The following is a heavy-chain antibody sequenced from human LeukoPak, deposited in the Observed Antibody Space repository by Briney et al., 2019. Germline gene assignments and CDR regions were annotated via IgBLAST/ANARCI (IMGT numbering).Heavy chain of an antibody. CDR1: GGSISTYY. Sequence: PSETLSLTCTVSGGSISTYYWSWIRQPPGKGLEWIGYIYYNGATDYNPSLKSRVTIPVDTSKNEFSLKLSSVTAADTAVYYCAREAILYYDILTGYDYWGQGTLVTVSS. V-gene: IGHV4-59*12. CDR2: IYYNGAT. CDR3: AREAILYYDILTGYDY. D-gene: IGHD3-9*01. J-gene: IGHJ4*02.